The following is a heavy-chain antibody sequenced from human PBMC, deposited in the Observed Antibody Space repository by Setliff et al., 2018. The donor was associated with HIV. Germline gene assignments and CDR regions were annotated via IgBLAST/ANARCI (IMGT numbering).Heavy chain of an antibody. CDR1: GDTFSNYA. V-gene: IGHV1-69*05. Sequence: GASVKVSCKASGDTFSNYALTWVRQAPGQGLEWMGGSIPLCGTVTYAQRFQGRVTITTDELMTTAYMELTSLRSEDTAVNYCASGSGYCRNGVCYIGVHKNPDKYYFDYWGQGTLVTVSS. CDR2: SIPLCGTV. J-gene: IGHJ4*02. D-gene: IGHD2-8*01. CDR3: ASGSGYCRNGVCYIGVHKNPDKYYFDY.